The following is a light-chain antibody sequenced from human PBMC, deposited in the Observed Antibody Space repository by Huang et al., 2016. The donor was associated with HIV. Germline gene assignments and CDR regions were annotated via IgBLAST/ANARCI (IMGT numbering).Light chain of an antibody. CDR2: CAS. Sequence: EIAMTQSPATLSVSPGERATLSCRASQSVRSNLAWYQHKPGQAPRLLIYCASTRASGIPARFSGSGSGTEFTLTISSLQSEDFAVYYCQQYDNWPPLTFGGGTKVEI. J-gene: IGKJ4*01. CDR3: QQYDNWPPLT. CDR1: QSVRSN. V-gene: IGKV3-15*01.